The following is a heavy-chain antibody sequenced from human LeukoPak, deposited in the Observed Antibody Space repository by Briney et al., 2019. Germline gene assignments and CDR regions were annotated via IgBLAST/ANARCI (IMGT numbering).Heavy chain of an antibody. CDR2: IGWNSGSI. Sequence: GGSLRLSCAASGFTFNDYAMHWVRQAPGKGLEWVSGIGWNSGSIGYADSVKGRFTISRDNAKNSLYLQMNSLRAEDTAVYYCARGWRYFDYWGQGTLVTVSS. J-gene: IGHJ4*02. CDR1: GFTFNDYA. V-gene: IGHV3-9*01. D-gene: IGHD5-24*01. CDR3: ARGWRYFDY.